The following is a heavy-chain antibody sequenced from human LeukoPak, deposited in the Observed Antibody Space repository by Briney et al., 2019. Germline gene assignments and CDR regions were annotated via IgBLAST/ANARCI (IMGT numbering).Heavy chain of an antibody. CDR3: AKDPPLYFDWPEGYFEH. CDR1: GYTFNNYS. J-gene: IGHJ1*01. Sequence: PGGTLKLSCAASGYTFNNYSMNWVRQAPGKGLDGVSGLTSTGGGTYSAHTWKGRFTITRYNSINTAYLQMSSLRAEDTAVYYCAKDPPLYFDWPEGYFEHWGQGTLVTVSS. D-gene: IGHD3-9*01. V-gene: IGHV3-23*01. CDR2: LTSTGGGT.